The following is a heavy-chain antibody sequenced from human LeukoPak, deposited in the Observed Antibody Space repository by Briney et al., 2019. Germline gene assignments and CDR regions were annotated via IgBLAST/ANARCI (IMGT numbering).Heavy chain of an antibody. Sequence: SETLSLTCTVSGYSISTSYYWGWIRQPPGKGLEWIGSIYHSGNTYYNPSLKSRVTISVDTSKNQFSLKLSSVTAADTAVYYCARRRRFNNWELESWGQGTLVTVSS. V-gene: IGHV4-38-2*02. J-gene: IGHJ4*02. CDR3: ARRRRFNNWELES. CDR1: GYSISTSYY. CDR2: IYHSGNT. D-gene: IGHD1-20*01.